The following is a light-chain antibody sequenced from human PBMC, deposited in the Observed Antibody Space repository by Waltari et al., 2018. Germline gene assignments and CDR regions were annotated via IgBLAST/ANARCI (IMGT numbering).Light chain of an antibody. CDR2: KAS. CDR1: QSIITW. Sequence: DIQMTQSPSTLSASVGDRVTLSCRASQSIITWLAWYQQKPGKAPKLLVYKASSLESGVPARFSGSGSGTEFTLTISSLQADDFATYYCQQYNKYPLTFGGGTKVEI. V-gene: IGKV1-5*03. CDR3: QQYNKYPLT. J-gene: IGKJ4*01.